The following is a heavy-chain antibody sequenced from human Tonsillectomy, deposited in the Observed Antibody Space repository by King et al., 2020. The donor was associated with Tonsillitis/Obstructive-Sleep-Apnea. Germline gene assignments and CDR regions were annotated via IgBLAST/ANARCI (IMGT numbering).Heavy chain of an antibody. CDR1: GFSLSTSGVG. CDR3: ARDYCGDGICDTVDHSYYYYMDI. Sequence: ITLKESGPTLVKPTQTLTLTCTFSGFSLSTSGVGVGWIRQPPGQALEWLALIYWDDDKRYSPSLKSRLTITKDTSKNQVVRTVINMDPVVTATYYCARDYCGDGICDTVDHSYYYYMDIWGKGTPVTVSS. J-gene: IGHJ6*03. V-gene: IGHV2-5*02. D-gene: IGHD2-15*01. CDR2: IYWDDDK.